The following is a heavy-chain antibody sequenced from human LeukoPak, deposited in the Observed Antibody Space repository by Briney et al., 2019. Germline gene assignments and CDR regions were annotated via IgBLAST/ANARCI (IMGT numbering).Heavy chain of an antibody. CDR3: ARVYYSRSYDYWYFDL. Sequence: SETLSLTCTVSGGSISSYYWSWIPQPPGKGLEWSGYIYYSGNTNYNPSLKSRVTISVDTSKNQFSLKLSSVTAADAAVYYCARVYYSRSYDYWYFDLWGRGTLVTVSS. V-gene: IGHV4-59*01. J-gene: IGHJ2*01. D-gene: IGHD6-13*01. CDR1: GGSISSYY. CDR2: IYYSGNT.